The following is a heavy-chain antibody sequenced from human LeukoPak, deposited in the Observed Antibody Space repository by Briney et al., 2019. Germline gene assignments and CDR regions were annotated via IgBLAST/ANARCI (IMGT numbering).Heavy chain of an antibody. Sequence: SETLSLTCTVSGGSISSYYWSWIRQPPGKGLEWIGYIYYSGSTNYNPSLKSRVTISVDTSKNQFSLKLSTVTAADTAVYYCARETGYSSGWYDYWGQGTLVTVSS. CDR2: IYYSGST. CDR1: GGSISSYY. V-gene: IGHV4-59*01. D-gene: IGHD6-19*01. J-gene: IGHJ4*02. CDR3: ARETGYSSGWYDY.